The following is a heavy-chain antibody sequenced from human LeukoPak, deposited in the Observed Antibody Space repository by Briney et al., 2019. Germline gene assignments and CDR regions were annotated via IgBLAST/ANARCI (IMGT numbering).Heavy chain of an antibody. D-gene: IGHD6-6*01. CDR2: ISHSGTT. CDR3: AGMIAALDY. CDR1: GASISRPYW. V-gene: IGHV4-4*02. J-gene: IGHJ4*02. Sequence: PSGTLSLTCGVSGASISRPYWWSWVRQPPGKGLEWIAEISHSGTTHYNPSLKSRVIISVDKSKNQVFLKLNSVTAADTAMYYCAGMIAALDYWGQGTLVTVSS.